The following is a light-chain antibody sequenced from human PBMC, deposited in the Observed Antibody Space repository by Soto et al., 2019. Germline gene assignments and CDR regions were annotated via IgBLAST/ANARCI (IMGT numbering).Light chain of an antibody. CDR2: EVS. CDR3: NSYTSSTTLV. J-gene: IGLJ2*01. V-gene: IGLV2-14*01. Sequence: QSVLTQPASVSGSPGQSITISCSGTSSDVGGYNYVSWYQHHPGKAPKLIIYEVSNRPSGVSNRFSGSKSGNTASLTISGLLAEDEADYYCNSYTSSTTLVFGGGTKLTVL. CDR1: SSDVGGYNY.